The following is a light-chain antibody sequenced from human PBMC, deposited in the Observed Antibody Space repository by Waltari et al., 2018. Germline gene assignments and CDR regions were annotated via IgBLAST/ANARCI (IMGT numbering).Light chain of an antibody. CDR3: QQYDNLPLT. V-gene: IGKV1-33*01. Sequence: DIHMTQSPSSLSASVGARVTITCPARQDIDNYLNWYQQQPVKAPTLLISDASKMETGVPSRFSGRGSGTDFTFPISSLQPEDIATYYCQQYDNLPLTFGGGTRVEI. CDR2: DAS. J-gene: IGKJ4*01. CDR1: QDIDNY.